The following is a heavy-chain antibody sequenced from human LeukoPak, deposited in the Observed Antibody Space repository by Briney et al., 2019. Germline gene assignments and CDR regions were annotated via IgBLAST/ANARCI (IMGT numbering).Heavy chain of an antibody. Sequence: SVKVSCKASGFTFRSSTLQWVRQARGQRLEWLGWIIVGSGNTNYAQRFQERLTITRDMSTGTADMELSSLRSEDTAVYYCAAVNSDWYFSWYFDLWGRGTLVTVSS. J-gene: IGHJ2*01. CDR2: IIVGSGNT. CDR3: AAVNSDWYFSWYFDL. V-gene: IGHV1-58*01. CDR1: GFTFRSST. D-gene: IGHD2-21*02.